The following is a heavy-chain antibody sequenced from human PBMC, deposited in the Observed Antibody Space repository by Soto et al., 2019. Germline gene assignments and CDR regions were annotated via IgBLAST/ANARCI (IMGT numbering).Heavy chain of an antibody. Sequence: QVQLVQSGAEVKKPGASVKVYCKASGYTFTSYYMHWVRQAPGQGLEWMGIINPSGGSTSYAQKYQGRVNITRDTATGTVYMDLSSLRSEDTAVYYCARGPWRIIMDLSPLDGGMDVWGQGTTVTVSS. V-gene: IGHV1-46*01. CDR3: ARGPWRIIMDLSPLDGGMDV. D-gene: IGHD3-16*01. CDR1: GYTFTSYY. CDR2: INPSGGST. J-gene: IGHJ6*02.